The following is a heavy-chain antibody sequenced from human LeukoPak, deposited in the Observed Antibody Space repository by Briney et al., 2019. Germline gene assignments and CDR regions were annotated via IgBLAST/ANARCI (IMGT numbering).Heavy chain of an antibody. J-gene: IGHJ4*02. CDR3: ARYSQKVSTIGSRDSRFDC. Sequence: GGSLRLSCAPSGFTFSSYWVSWVRQAPGKGLEGVANIKEDGSETYYVASVKVPFTTYRHTDETSLYLQMNSLGAEDTAVYYCARYSQKVSTIGSRDSRFDCWGQGTLVTVSS. V-gene: IGHV3-7*01. CDR1: GFTFSSYW. D-gene: IGHD3-10*01. CDR2: IKEDGSET.